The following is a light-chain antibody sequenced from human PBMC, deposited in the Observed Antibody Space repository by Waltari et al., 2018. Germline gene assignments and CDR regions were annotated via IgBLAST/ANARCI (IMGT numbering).Light chain of an antibody. CDR1: QIITNNY. CDR3: QQYANSPLT. V-gene: IGKV3-20*01. CDR2: GAS. J-gene: IGKJ4*01. Sequence: EIVLTQSPGAMSLSPGGRATLSCRATQIITNNYLAWYQQKPGQAPRLLIFGASNRATGIPDRFSGSGSGTDFTLTIYGLEPEDSAVYYWQQYANSPLTFGGGATVAIK.